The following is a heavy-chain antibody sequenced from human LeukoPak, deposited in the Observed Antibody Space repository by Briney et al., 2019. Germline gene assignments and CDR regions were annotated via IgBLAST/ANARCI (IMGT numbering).Heavy chain of an antibody. J-gene: IGHJ6*03. CDR3: ARVNEDIVVVPAAMIPYYYYYMDV. V-gene: IGHV4-34*01. D-gene: IGHD2-2*01. Sequence: PSETLSLTCAVYGGSFSGYYWSWIRQPPGKGLEWIGEINHSGSTNYNPSLKSRVTISVDTSKNQFSLKLSSVTAADTAVYYCARVNEDIVVVPAAMIPYYYYYMDVWGKGTTVTISS. CDR1: GGSFSGYY. CDR2: INHSGST.